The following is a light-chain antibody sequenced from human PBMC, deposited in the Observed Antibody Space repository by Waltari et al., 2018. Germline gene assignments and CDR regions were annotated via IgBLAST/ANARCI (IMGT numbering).Light chain of an antibody. CDR2: DVN. V-gene: IGLV2-8*01. J-gene: IGLJ2*01. CDR3: SSYGGKNNLI. Sequence: QSALTQPPSASGSPGQSVTISCTGTSSDIGGYKFVSWFQQHPGKAPKLVIYDVNERPSGVPDRFSGSKAGSTATLTVSGLHAEDEADYYCSSYGGKNNLIFGGGTTLTV. CDR1: SSDIGGYKF.